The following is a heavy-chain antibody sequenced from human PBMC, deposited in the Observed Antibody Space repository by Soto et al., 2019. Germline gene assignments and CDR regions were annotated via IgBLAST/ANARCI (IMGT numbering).Heavy chain of an antibody. CDR2: IKQDGSEK. CDR1: GFTFSSYW. D-gene: IGHD4-17*01. V-gene: IGHV3-7*01. J-gene: IGHJ2*01. Sequence: EVQLVESGGGLVQPGGSLRLSCAASGFTFSSYWMSWVRQAPGKGLEWVANIKQDGSEKYYVDSVKGRFTISRDNAKNSLYLQMNSLRAEDTAVYYCARDGRTVTPQTYWYFDLWGRGTLVTVSS. CDR3: ARDGRTVTPQTYWYFDL.